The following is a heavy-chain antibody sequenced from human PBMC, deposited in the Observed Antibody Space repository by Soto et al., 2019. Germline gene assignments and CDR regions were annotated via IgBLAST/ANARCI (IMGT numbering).Heavy chain of an antibody. Sequence: GGSLRLSCAASGFTFSSYVMRWVRQAPGKELEWVSSITGDGYSTYYPDSVKGRFTISRDNSKNTLYLQMNSLRDEDTAIYYCAKAVAGHFYYWGQGTLVTVSS. CDR1: GFTFSSYV. CDR2: ITGDGYST. D-gene: IGHD6-19*01. J-gene: IGHJ4*02. CDR3: AKAVAGHFYY. V-gene: IGHV3-23*01.